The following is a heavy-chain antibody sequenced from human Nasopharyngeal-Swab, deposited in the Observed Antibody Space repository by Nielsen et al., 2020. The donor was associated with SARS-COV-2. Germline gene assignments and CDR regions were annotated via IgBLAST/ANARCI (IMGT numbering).Heavy chain of an antibody. Sequence: WIRQPSGKGLEWVAVISYDGSNKYYADSVKGRFTISRDNSKNTLYLQMNSLRAEDTAVYYCARDHLYCSGGSCYRNYYGMDVWGQGTTVTVSS. V-gene: IGHV3-30-3*01. D-gene: IGHD2-15*01. CDR3: ARDHLYCSGGSCYRNYYGMDV. CDR2: ISYDGSNK. J-gene: IGHJ6*02.